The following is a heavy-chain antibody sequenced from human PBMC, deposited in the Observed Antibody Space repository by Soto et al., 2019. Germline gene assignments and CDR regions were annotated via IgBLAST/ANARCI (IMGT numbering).Heavy chain of an antibody. Sequence: PGGSLRLSCAASGFTFSSYAMSWVRQAPGKGLEWVSAISGSGGSTYYADSVKGRFTISRDNSKNTLYLQMDSLRAEDTAVYYWANSGLYCSSTSCSALGFLNCFAPWGEGPLFPVSS. CDR2: ISGSGGST. J-gene: IGHJ5*02. V-gene: IGHV3-23*01. D-gene: IGHD2-2*01. CDR3: ANSGLYCSSTSCSALGFLNCFAP. CDR1: GFTFSSYA.